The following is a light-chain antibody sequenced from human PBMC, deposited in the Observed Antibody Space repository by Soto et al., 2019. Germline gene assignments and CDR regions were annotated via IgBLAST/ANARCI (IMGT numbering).Light chain of an antibody. J-gene: IGKJ2*01. CDR1: QSASSSY. CDR2: GAS. V-gene: IGKV3-20*01. CDR3: QQYGGSPPYS. Sequence: EIVVTQSPGTLSLSPGERATLSCRASQSASSSYLAWFQQKPGQAPRLLIYGASNRATGIPDRFSGSGSGTDVTLTISRLQPEDFAVYYCQQYGGSPPYSFGQGTKLEMK.